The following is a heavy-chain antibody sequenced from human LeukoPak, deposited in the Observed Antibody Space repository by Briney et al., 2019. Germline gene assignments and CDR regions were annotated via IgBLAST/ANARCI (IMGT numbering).Heavy chain of an antibody. J-gene: IGHJ3*02. CDR3: ARDGRSSSWYYAFDI. D-gene: IGHD6-13*01. V-gene: IGHV1-69*04. Sequence: GSSVKVSCKASGGTFSSYAISWVRQAPGQGLEWMGRIIPILGIANYAQKFQGRVTITADKSTSTAYMELSSLRSEDTAVYYCARDGRSSSWYYAFDIWGQGTMVTVSS. CDR2: IIPILGIA. CDR1: GGTFSSYA.